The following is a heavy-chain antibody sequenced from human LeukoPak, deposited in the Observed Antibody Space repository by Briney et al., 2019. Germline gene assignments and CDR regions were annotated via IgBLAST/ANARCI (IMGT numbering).Heavy chain of an antibody. V-gene: IGHV1-18*01. Sequence: ASVKVSCKASGYTFTRYAIGGARQAAGQGVEWMGWISAYVGIANYAQKLQGRVTMTTDTSTNTAYMELGSLRSDDTAVYYCARYRLTDSPTNTFDPWGQGTLVTVSS. CDR1: GYTFTRYA. CDR3: ARYRLTDSPTNTFDP. D-gene: IGHD1-14*01. CDR2: ISAYVGIA. J-gene: IGHJ5*02.